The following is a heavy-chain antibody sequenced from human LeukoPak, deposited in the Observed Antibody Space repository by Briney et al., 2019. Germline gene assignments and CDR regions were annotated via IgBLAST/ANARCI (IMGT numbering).Heavy chain of an antibody. V-gene: IGHV4-39*01. CDR3: AIFLMGGGWYGDDY. J-gene: IGHJ4*02. Sequence: SETLSLTCTVSGGSISSSSYYWAWIRQPPGKELKWIGSIFYSGSTYYNPSLKSRVTISVDTSKNQFSLKLSSVTAADTAVYYCAIFLMGGGWYGDDYWGQGTLVTVSS. D-gene: IGHD6-19*01. CDR2: IFYSGST. CDR1: GGSISSSSYY.